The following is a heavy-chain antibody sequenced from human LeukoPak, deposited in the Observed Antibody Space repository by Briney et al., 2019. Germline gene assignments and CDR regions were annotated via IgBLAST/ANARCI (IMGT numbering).Heavy chain of an antibody. J-gene: IGHJ4*02. CDR2: IIPIFGTA. V-gene: IGHV1-69*01. D-gene: IGHD6-13*01. CDR3: ARDGAAAGTWFDY. CDR1: GGTFSNYA. Sequence: SVKVSCTASGGTFSNYAINWVRQAPGQGLEWMGGIIPIFGTASYAQKFQGRVTITADESTSTAYMDLSSLRSEDTAVYYCARDGAAAGTWFDYWGQGTLVTVSS.